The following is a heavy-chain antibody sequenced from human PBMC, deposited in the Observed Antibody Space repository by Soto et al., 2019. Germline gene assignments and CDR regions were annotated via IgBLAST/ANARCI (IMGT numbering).Heavy chain of an antibody. CDR1: GYRFETYA. D-gene: IGHD3-3*01. V-gene: IGHV1-18*01. CDR2: ISAYNIDT. CDR3: ARGHGEIIGAMDV. J-gene: IGHJ6*02. Sequence: ASVKVSCKSSGYRFETYAMSWVRQAPGQGLEWMGWISAYNIDTYYAQKFQDRVTMTTGTSTGTAYMELRSLTSDDTAVYYCARGHGEIIGAMDVWGQGTTVTVSS.